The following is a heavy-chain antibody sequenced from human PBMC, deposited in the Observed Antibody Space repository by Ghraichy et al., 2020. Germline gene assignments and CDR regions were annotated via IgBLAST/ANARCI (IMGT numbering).Heavy chain of an antibody. J-gene: IGHJ2*01. D-gene: IGHD1-14*01. CDR2: INTDGSTT. V-gene: IGHV3-74*01. CDR1: GFACTSHW. CDR3: ARARRILTTRTRYFDL. Sequence: GGSLRLSGEGCGFACTSHWMQWVGQGPGKGLVWVSRINTDGSTTNYADSVKGRFTISRDNDKNTVYLQMNSLRAEDTAVYYCARARRILTTRTRYFDLWGRGTLITVSS.